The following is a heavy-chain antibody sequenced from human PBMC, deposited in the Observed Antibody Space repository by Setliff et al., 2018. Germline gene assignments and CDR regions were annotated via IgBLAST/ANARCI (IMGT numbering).Heavy chain of an antibody. CDR3: ARCGNSGWSGGYYFDY. V-gene: IGHV3-66*01. Sequence: GESLKISCAASGFTVSSNYMSWVRQAPGKGLEWVSVIYSGGSTYYADSVKGRFTISRDNSKNTLYLQMNSLRAEDTAVYYCARCGNSGWSGGYYFDYWGQGTLVTGSS. D-gene: IGHD6-19*01. J-gene: IGHJ4*02. CDR2: IYSGGST. CDR1: GFTVSSNY.